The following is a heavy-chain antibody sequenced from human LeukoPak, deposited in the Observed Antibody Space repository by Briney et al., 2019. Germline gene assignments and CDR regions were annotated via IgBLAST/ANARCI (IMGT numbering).Heavy chain of an antibody. CDR3: ARGAVTTRAGNWFDP. D-gene: IGHD4-17*01. V-gene: IGHV4-39*01. Sequence: PSETLSLTCIVSGGSISSSSYYWGWIRQPPGKGLEWIGSIYYSGSTYYNPSLKSRVTISVDTSKNQFSLKLSSVTAADTAVYYCARGAVTTRAGNWFDPWGQGTLVTVSS. J-gene: IGHJ5*02. CDR1: GGSISSSSYY. CDR2: IYYSGST.